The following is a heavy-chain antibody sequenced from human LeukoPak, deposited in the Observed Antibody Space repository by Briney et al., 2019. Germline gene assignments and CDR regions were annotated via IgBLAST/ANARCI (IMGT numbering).Heavy chain of an antibody. CDR2: IYYSGST. CDR1: GGSISGGGYY. D-gene: IGHD3-16*01. CDR3: ASSVWGHFDY. V-gene: IGHV4-31*03. J-gene: IGHJ4*02. Sequence: SQTLSLTCTVSGGSISGGGYYWSWIRQHPGTGLEWIGYIYYSGSTYYNPSLKSRVTISVDTSKNQFSLKLSSVTAADTAVYYCASSVWGHFDYWGQGTLVTVSS.